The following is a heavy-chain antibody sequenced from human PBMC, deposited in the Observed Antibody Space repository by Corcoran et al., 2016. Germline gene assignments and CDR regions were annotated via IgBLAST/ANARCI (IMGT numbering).Heavy chain of an antibody. CDR2: ISWDGGST. CDR1: GFTFDDYT. J-gene: IGHJ6*02. V-gene: IGHV3-43*01. D-gene: IGHD2-21*02. Sequence: EVQLVESGGVVVQPGGSLRLSCAASGFTFDDYTMHWVRQAPGKGLEWVSLISWDGGSTYYADSVKGRFTISRDNSKNSLYLQMNSLRTEDTALYYCAKDTAISSRYYYGMDVWGQGTTVTVYS. CDR3: AKDTAISSRYYYGMDV.